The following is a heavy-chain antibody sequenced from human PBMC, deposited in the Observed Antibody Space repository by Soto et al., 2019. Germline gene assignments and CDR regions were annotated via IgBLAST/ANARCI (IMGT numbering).Heavy chain of an antibody. V-gene: IGHV3-21*01. Sequence: GGSLRLSCAASGFTFSSYSMNWVRQAPGKGLEWVSSISSSSSYIYYADSVKGRFTISRDNAKNSLYLQMNSLRAEDTAVYYCASHPTPPEYYDFWSGYSHPSYWGQGTLVTVSS. CDR3: ASHPTPPEYYDFWSGYSHPSY. J-gene: IGHJ4*02. CDR1: GFTFSSYS. D-gene: IGHD3-3*01. CDR2: ISSSSSYI.